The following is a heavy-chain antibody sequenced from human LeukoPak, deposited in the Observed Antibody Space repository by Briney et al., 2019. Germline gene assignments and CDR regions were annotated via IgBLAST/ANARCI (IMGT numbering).Heavy chain of an antibody. V-gene: IGHV6-1*01. Sequence: SQTLSLTCAISGDSVSGNRGTWNWIRQSPSRGLEWLGRTYYRSKWYNDYAVFVKSRITINPDTSKNQFSLLLNSVTPEDTAVYYCARGTDLYYFDYWGQRTLVTVSS. J-gene: IGHJ4*02. CDR1: GDSVSGNRGT. CDR2: TYYRSKWYN. D-gene: IGHD3/OR15-3a*01. CDR3: ARGTDLYYFDY.